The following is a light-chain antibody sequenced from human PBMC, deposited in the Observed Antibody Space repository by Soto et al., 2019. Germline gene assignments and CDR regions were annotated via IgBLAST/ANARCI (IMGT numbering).Light chain of an antibody. J-gene: IGLJ3*02. CDR2: DVI. CDR3: CSYAGSATWV. Sequence: QSALTQPASVSGSPGQSITISCTGTSSDVGSYNLVSWYQHHPGKAPKLMIYDVIRRPSGLSNRFSGSRSGNTASLTISGLQADDEVDYYCCSYAGSATWVFGGGTQLTVL. CDR1: SSDVGSYNL. V-gene: IGLV2-23*02.